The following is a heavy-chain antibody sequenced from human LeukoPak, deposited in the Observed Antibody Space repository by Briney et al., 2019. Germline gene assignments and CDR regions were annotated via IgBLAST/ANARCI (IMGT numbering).Heavy chain of an antibody. CDR2: IYPGDSDT. CDR3: ARGGYSSRQSFYGMDV. V-gene: IGHV5-51*01. Sequence: KPGESLKISCKGSGYSFTSYWIGWVRQMPGKGLEWMGIIYPGDSDTRYSPSFQGQVTISADKSISPAYLQWSSLKASDTAMYYCARGGYSSRQSFYGMDVWGQGTTVTVSS. CDR1: GYSFTSYW. J-gene: IGHJ6*02. D-gene: IGHD6-13*01.